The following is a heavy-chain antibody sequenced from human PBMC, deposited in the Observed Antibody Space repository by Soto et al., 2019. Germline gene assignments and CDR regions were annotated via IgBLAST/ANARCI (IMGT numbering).Heavy chain of an antibody. D-gene: IGHD6-13*01. Sequence: PSETLSLTCTVSGGSISSYYWSWIRQPPGKGLEWIGYIYYSGSTNYNPSLKSRVTISVDTSKNQFSLKLSSVTAADTAVYYCARVMSISWYRYHYYYYMDVWGKGTTVTGSS. CDR3: ARVMSISWYRYHYYYYMDV. CDR2: IYYSGST. V-gene: IGHV4-59*01. J-gene: IGHJ6*03. CDR1: GGSISSYY.